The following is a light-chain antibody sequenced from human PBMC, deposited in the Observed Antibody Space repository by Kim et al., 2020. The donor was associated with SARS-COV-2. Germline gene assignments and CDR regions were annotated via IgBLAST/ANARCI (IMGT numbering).Light chain of an antibody. J-gene: IGKJ4*01. V-gene: IGKV3-11*01. Sequence: SPGERATLSCRASQSVSTSLAWYQQKPGQAPRLLSYGASNRATGIPARFSGSGSGTDFTLTISSLEPEDFAIYYCQQHSNWPPLTFGGGTKVDIK. CDR1: QSVSTS. CDR3: QQHSNWPPLT. CDR2: GAS.